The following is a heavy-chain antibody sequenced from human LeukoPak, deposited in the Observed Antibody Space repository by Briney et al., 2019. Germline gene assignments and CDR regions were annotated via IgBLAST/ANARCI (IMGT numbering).Heavy chain of an antibody. D-gene: IGHD2-15*01. CDR1: GFTFSSYS. V-gene: IGHV3-21*01. CDR2: ISSSSSYI. Sequence: KTGGSLRLSCAASGFTFSSYSMNWVRQAPGKGREWVSSISSSSSYIYYADSVKGRFTISRDNAKSSLYLQMNNLRAEDTAVYYCARSPRRLFVVVVAGWFDPWGQGTLVTVSS. J-gene: IGHJ5*02. CDR3: ARSPRRLFVVVVAGWFDP.